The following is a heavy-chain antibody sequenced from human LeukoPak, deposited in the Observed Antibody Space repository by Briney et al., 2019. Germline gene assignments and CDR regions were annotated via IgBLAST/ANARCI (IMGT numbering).Heavy chain of an antibody. J-gene: IGHJ3*02. CDR3: VKDRTGGDIFTDVFDM. CDR1: GFTFDDYA. V-gene: IGHV3-9*03. Sequence: KTGGSLRLSCAASGFTFDDYAMHWVRQAPGKGLEWVSGISWSSRSIAYADSVKGRFTITRDNAKNSLYLQMNSLRPDDMALYYCVKDRTGGDIFTDVFDMWGQGTMVTVSS. D-gene: IGHD2-21*01. CDR2: ISWSSRSI.